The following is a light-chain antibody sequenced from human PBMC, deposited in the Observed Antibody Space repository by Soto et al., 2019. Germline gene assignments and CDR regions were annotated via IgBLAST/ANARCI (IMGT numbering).Light chain of an antibody. Sequence: QYVLTQPPSASGTPGQRVTISCSGSSSNIGSNTVNWYQQLPGPAHKLLIYNNNQRPSGVPDRFSVSKSATSASLAISGRQSEDEADYYCASWADSLNSLVFGTGTKLTVL. CDR1: SSNIGSNT. V-gene: IGLV1-44*01. J-gene: IGLJ1*01. CDR2: NNN. CDR3: ASWADSLNSLV.